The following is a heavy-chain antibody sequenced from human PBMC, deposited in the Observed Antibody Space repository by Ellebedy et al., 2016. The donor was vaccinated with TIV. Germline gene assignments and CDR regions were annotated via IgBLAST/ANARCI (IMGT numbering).Heavy chain of an antibody. V-gene: IGHV3-11*06. CDR3: ARAPLKYCSGGSCYFQH. Sequence: GESLKISCAASGFTFSDYYMSWIRQAPGKGLEWVSYISSSSSYTNYADSVKGRFTISRDNAKNSLYLQMNSLRAEDTAVYYCARAPLKYCSGGSCYFQHWGQGTLVTVSS. J-gene: IGHJ1*01. D-gene: IGHD2-15*01. CDR1: GFTFSDYY. CDR2: ISSSSSYT.